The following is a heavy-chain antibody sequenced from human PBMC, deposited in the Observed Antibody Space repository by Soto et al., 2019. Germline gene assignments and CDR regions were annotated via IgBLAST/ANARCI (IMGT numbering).Heavy chain of an antibody. D-gene: IGHD5-18*01. V-gene: IGHV4-34*01. CDR1: VGSFSGYY. J-gene: IGHJ6*02. CDR3: ARGRRIQLWLGDYYYYGMDV. Sequence: SETLSLTCAVYVGSFSGYYWSWIRQPPGKGLEWIGEINHSGSTNYNPSLKSRVTISVDTSKNQFSLKLSSVTAADTAVYYCARGRRIQLWLGDYYYYGMDVWGQGTTVTVSS. CDR2: INHSGST.